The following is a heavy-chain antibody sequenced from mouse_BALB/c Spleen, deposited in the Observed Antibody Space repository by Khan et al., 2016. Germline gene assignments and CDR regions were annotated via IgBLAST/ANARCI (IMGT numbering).Heavy chain of an antibody. CDR2: ILPGSGST. Sequence: QVQLQQSGAELMKPGASVKISCKATGYTFSSYWIEWVKQRPGHGLEWIGEILPGSGSTNYNEKFKGKATFTADTSSNTAYMQLSSLTSEDSAGYYCAYYGSRYYFDYLGQGTTLTVSS. J-gene: IGHJ2*01. D-gene: IGHD1-1*01. CDR1: GYTFSSYW. CDR3: AYYGSRYYFDY. V-gene: IGHV1-9*01.